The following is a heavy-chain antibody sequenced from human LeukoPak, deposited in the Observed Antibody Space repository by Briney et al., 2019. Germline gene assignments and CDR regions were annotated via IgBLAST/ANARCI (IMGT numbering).Heavy chain of an antibody. CDR2: IYSGGSA. D-gene: IGHD6-19*01. V-gene: IGHV3-53*01. CDR3: AKPISGGLAVTADWFAP. J-gene: IGHJ5*01. Sequence: PGGSLRLSCAASGFTVSSNYINWVRQAPGKGLECVSVIYSGGSAYYAASVRGRFTISRDNSKNTLYLQLNTLRADDTAVYYCAKPISGGLAVTADWFAPWGQGTLVVVSS. CDR1: GFTVSSNY.